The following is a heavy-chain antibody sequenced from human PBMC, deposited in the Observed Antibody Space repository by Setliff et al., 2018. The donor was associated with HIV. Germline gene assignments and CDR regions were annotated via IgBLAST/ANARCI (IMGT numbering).Heavy chain of an antibody. CDR2: MYYSGST. CDR1: GGSISSSSYY. D-gene: IGHD5-18*01. Sequence: SETLSLTCTVSGGSISSSSYYWGWVRQPPGKGLEWIGSMYYSGSTYYTPSLKSRITISLDTSKNQFSLRMRSVTAADTAVYYCAKVFVDTAVLRVLEYYFDSWGRGTLVTVSS. V-gene: IGHV4-39*07. CDR3: AKVFVDTAVLRVLEYYFDS. J-gene: IGHJ4*02.